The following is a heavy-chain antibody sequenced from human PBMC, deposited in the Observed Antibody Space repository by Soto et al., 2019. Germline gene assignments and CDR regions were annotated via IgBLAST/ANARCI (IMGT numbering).Heavy chain of an antibody. CDR1: DYYFPGYN. D-gene: IGHD2-2*01. CDR2: INPNSGVT. Sequence: QVQLVQSGTEVKKPGASVKVSCKAYDYYFPGYNIHWVRQAPGQGLEWMGWINPNSGVTNYAQKFQGRVTLTSDSSISTADLDVSKLSSDDTAVYYCATVHRSSTSRGSDFDPWGQGTQVIVSS. J-gene: IGHJ5*02. V-gene: IGHV1-2*02. CDR3: ATVHRSSTSRGSDFDP.